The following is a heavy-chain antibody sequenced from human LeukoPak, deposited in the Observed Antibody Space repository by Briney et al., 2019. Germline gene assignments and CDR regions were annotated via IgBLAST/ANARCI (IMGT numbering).Heavy chain of an antibody. CDR2: INPSGGGA. CDR1: GYTFTSYY. J-gene: IGHJ3*02. D-gene: IGHD4-11*01. CDR3: ARSTTRDVSAFDM. V-gene: IGHV1-46*01. Sequence: ASVKLSCKASGYTFTSYYMHWVRQAPGQGLECMGIINPSGGGASYAHKFKGRVIMTRDTSTSTVYMELSSLRSEDTAMYYCARSTTRDVSAFDMWGEGTMVTVSS.